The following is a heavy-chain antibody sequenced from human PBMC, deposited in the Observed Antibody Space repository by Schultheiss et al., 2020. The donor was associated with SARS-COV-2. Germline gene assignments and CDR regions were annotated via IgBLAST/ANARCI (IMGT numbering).Heavy chain of an antibody. D-gene: IGHD3-22*01. J-gene: IGHJ4*02. V-gene: IGHV4-4*07. Sequence: SQTLSLTCTVSGGSISSYYWSWIRQPAGKGLEWIGRIYTSGSTNYNPSLKSRVTMSVDTSKNQFSLKLSSVTAADTAVYYCARGDSSGFHVDYWGQGTLVTVSS. CDR1: GGSISSYY. CDR2: IYTSGST. CDR3: ARGDSSGFHVDY.